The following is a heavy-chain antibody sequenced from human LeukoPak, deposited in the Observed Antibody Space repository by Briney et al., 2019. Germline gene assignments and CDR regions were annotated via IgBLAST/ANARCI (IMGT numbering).Heavy chain of an antibody. CDR1: GYSFNDYY. CDR3: ARDTCDGVTCYNWFDP. V-gene: IGHV1-2*02. J-gene: IGHJ5*02. D-gene: IGHD4-17*01. Sequence: GASVKVSCKASGYSFNDYYIHWARQAPGQGRAWMGWINPNRGGTSYAQKFQGRVTMTRDTSITTAYMELSSLRSDDTAIYYCARDTCDGVTCYNWFDPWGQGTLVTVSS. CDR2: INPNRGGT.